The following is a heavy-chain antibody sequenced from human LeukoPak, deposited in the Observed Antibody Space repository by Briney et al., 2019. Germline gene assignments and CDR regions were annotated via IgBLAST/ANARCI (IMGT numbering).Heavy chain of an antibody. CDR1: GGTFSSYA. V-gene: IGHV1-69*05. D-gene: IGHD3-3*01. J-gene: IGHJ3*02. CDR2: IIPIFGTA. CDR3: ARRTIFGVVIIPLGAFDI. Sequence: EASVKVSCKASGGTFSSYAISWVRQAPGQGLEWMGGIIPIFGTANYAQKFQGRVTITTDESTSTAYMELSSLRSEDTAVYYCARRTIFGVVIIPLGAFDIWGQGTMVTVSS.